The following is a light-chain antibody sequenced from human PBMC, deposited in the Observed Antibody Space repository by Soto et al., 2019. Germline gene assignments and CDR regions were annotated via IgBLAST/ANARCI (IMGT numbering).Light chain of an antibody. CDR3: QHYNSYSET. J-gene: IGKJ4*01. V-gene: IGKV1-8*01. CDR2: AAS. CDR1: QGISSY. Sequence: AIQMTQSPSSLSASAGDRVTITCRASQGISSYLAWYQLKPGKAPKLLIYAASTLQSGVPSRFSGSGSGTDFTLTISSLQSDDFATYYCQHYNSYSETFGRGTKVDIK.